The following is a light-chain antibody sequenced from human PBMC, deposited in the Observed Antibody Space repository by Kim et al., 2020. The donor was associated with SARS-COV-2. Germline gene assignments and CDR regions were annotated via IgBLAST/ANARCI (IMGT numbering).Light chain of an antibody. CDR3: SSYTSSSTLV. J-gene: IGLJ2*01. CDR2: DVS. CDR1: SSDVGGYNY. V-gene: IGLV2-14*04. Sequence: GQAITISCTGTSSDVGGYNYVSWYQQYPRKAPKLMIYDVSKRPSGVSNRFSGSKSGNTASLTISGLQAEDEADYYCSSYTSSSTLVFGGGTQLTVL.